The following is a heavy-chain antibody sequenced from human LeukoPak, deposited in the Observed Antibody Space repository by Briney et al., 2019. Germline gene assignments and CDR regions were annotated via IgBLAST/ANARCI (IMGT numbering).Heavy chain of an antibody. Sequence: GGSLRLSCAASGFTFSSHWMSWVCQAPGKGLEWVANIKEDGSAKYSVDSVKGRFTISGDNAKNTLYLQMNSLRAEDTAVYYCARDSPGYGAYDLGWGQGTLVTVSS. V-gene: IGHV3-7*04. CDR2: IKEDGSAK. J-gene: IGHJ4*02. CDR3: ARDSPGYGAYDLG. CDR1: GFTFSSHW. D-gene: IGHD5-12*01.